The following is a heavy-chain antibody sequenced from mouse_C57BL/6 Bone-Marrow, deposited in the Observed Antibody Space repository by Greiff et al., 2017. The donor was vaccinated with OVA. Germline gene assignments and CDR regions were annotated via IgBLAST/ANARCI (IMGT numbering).Heavy chain of an antibody. CDR1: GFTFSSYA. V-gene: IGHV5-9-1*02. J-gene: IGHJ4*01. CDR2: ISSGGDYI. CDR3: TREHYYGSSYDAMDY. Sequence: EVMLVESGEGLVKPGGSLKLSCAASGFTFSSYAMSWVRQTPEKRLEWVAYISSGGDYIYYADTVKGRFTISRDNARNTLYLQMSSLTSEDTAMYYCTREHYYGSSYDAMDYWGQGTSVTVSS. D-gene: IGHD1-1*01.